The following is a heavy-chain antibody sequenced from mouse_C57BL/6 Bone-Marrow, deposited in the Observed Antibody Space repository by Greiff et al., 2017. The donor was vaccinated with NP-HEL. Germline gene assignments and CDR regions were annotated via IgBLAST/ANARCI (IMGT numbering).Heavy chain of an antibody. Sequence: VQLQESGAELVKPGASVKMSCKASGYTFTSYWITWVKQRPGQGLEWIGDIYPGSGSTNYNEKFKSKATLTVDTSSSTAYMQLSSLTSEDSAVYYCAREGTTVVARYAMYYWGQGTSVTVSS. D-gene: IGHD1-1*01. CDR1: GYTFTSYW. V-gene: IGHV1-55*01. J-gene: IGHJ4*01. CDR3: AREGTTVVARYAMYY. CDR2: IYPGSGST.